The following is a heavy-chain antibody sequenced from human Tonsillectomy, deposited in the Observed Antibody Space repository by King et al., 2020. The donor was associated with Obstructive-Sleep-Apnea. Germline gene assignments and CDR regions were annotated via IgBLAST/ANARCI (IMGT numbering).Heavy chain of an antibody. V-gene: IGHV3-15*01. J-gene: IGHJ4*02. CDR3: STEDD. CDR1: GFTFSNAW. CDR2: IKSKTNGGTT. Sequence: VQLVESGGGLVKPGGSLRLSCAASGFTFSNAWMSWVRQAPGRGLEWVVRIKSKTNGGTTDYAAPVKGRITISTDDSKTTLYLQMNSLKIEDTAIYYCSTEDDWGQGTLVTVSS.